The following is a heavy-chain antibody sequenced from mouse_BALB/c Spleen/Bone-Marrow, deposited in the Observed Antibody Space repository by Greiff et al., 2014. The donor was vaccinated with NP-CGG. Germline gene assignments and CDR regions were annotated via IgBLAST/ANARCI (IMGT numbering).Heavy chain of an antibody. CDR2: IWGDGST. CDR1: GFSLTGYG. V-gene: IGHV2-6-7*01. CDR3: ARDSFLITRALDY. Sequence: VKLVESGPGLVAPSQSLSITCTVSGFSLTGYGVSWVRQPPGKGLEWPGMIWGDGSTDYNSALKSRLSITKDNSKSQVFLKMSSLQTDDTARYYCARDSFLITRALDYWGQGTSVTVSS. J-gene: IGHJ4*01. D-gene: IGHD2-4*01.